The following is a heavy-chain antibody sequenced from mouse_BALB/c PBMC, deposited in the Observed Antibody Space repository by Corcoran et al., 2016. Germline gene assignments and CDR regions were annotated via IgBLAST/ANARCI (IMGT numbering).Heavy chain of an antibody. Sequence: EVQLQQSGPELVKPGASVKMSCKASGYTFTDYYMKWVKQRHGKSLEWIGDINPNNGGTSYNQKFKGKATLTVDKSSSTAYMQLNSLTSEDSAGYYCARDADWYGDVWGAGTTVTVSS. CDR1: GYTFTDYY. V-gene: IGHV1-26*01. J-gene: IGHJ1*01. CDR3: ARDADWYGDV. CDR2: INPNNGGT.